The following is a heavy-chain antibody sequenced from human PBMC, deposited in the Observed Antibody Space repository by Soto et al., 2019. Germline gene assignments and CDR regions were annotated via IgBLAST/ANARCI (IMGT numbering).Heavy chain of an antibody. D-gene: IGHD5-18*01. J-gene: IGHJ4*02. CDR1: GGSLSSYY. V-gene: IGHV4-59*01. Sequence: PSETLSLTCTVSGGSLSSYYWSWIRRPPGMGLEWIASISYSGTTNYNSSLKSRVTISIDTSKNQFSLKLNSVTAADTAVYYCAREGYNFGPFDYWGQGALVIVSS. CDR2: ISYSGTT. CDR3: AREGYNFGPFDY.